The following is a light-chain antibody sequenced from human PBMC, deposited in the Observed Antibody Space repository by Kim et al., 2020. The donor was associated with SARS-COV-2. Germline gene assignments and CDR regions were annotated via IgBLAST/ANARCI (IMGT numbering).Light chain of an antibody. CDR3: QQYLSSAPSVS. CDR2: YVS. V-gene: IGKV1-5*01. J-gene: IGKJ4*01. Sequence: IGDRLPITCQASCNIDMWLSWYQPTPRKAPPLLLYYVSSLASVVPSRFSGSRSGTEFALTISSLQPDDFPTYFCQQYLSSAPSVSFGAGTQV. CDR1: CNIDMW.